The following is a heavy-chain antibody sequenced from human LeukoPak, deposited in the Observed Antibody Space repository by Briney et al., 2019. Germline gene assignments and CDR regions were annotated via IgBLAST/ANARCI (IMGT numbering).Heavy chain of an antibody. Sequence: ASVKVSCKASGYTFTGYYMHWVRQAPGQGLEWMGWINPNSGGTNYAQKFQGRVTMTRDTSISTAYMELSRLRSDDTAVYYCANQPSGSWSYYFDYWGQGTLATVSS. D-gene: IGHD3-10*01. V-gene: IGHV1-2*02. CDR1: GYTFTGYY. CDR3: ANQPSGSWSYYFDY. J-gene: IGHJ4*02. CDR2: INPNSGGT.